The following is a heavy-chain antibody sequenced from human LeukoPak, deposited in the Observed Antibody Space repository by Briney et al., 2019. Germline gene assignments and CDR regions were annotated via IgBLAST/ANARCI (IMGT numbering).Heavy chain of an antibody. D-gene: IGHD6-13*01. CDR3: ARARIAAAGPFDY. CDR2: ISSSSSYT. J-gene: IGHJ4*02. Sequence: GGSLRLSCAASGFTVSSNYMSWVRQAPGKGLEWVSYISSSSSYTNYADSVKGRFTISRDNAKNSLYLQMNSLRAEDTAVYYCARARIAAAGPFDYWGQGTLVTVSS. CDR1: GFTVSSNY. V-gene: IGHV3-11*06.